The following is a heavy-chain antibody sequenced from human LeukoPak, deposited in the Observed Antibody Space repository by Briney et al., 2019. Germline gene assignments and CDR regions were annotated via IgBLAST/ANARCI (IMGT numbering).Heavy chain of an antibody. CDR1: GFTFGDYA. V-gene: IGHV3-53*04. CDR3: ARDFRYYYGSGSYLD. Sequence: GGSLRLSCAASGFTFGDYAMSWFRQAPGKGLEWVSVIYSGGSTYYADSVKGRFTISRHNSKNTLYLQMNSLTAEDTAVYYCARDFRYYYGSGSYLDWGQGTLVTVSS. J-gene: IGHJ4*02. D-gene: IGHD3-10*01. CDR2: IYSGGST.